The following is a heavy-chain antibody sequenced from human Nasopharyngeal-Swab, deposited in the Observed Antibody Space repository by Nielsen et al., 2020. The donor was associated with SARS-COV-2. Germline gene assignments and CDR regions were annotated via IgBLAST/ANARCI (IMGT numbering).Heavy chain of an antibody. V-gene: IGHV3-30*18. CDR3: AKGPYGYSYGAYYFDY. CDR1: GFTFSSYG. CDR2: ISYDGSNK. Sequence: GESLKISCAASGFTFSSYGMHWVRQAPGKGLEWVAVISYDGSNKYYADSVKGRFTISRDNSKNTLYLQMNSLRAEDTAVYYCAKGPYGYSYGAYYFDYWGQGTLVTVPS. D-gene: IGHD5-18*01. J-gene: IGHJ4*02.